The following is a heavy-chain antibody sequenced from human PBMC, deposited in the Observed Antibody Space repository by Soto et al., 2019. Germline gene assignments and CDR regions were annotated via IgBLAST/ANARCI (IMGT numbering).Heavy chain of an antibody. Sequence: GGSLRLSCAASGFTFSSCAMSWVRQAPGRGLEWVSGISDTGVATYYADSVKGRFTISRDNSKNTLYLQMNSLRAEDTAVHYCTSCCGGSCYSGDGMGVWGQGTTVT. CDR1: GFTFSSCA. V-gene: IGHV3-23*01. CDR2: ISDTGVAT. CDR3: TSCCGGSCYSGDGMGV. D-gene: IGHD2-15*01. J-gene: IGHJ6*02.